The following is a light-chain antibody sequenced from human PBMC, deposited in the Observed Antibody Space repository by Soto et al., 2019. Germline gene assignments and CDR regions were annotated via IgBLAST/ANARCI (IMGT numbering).Light chain of an antibody. V-gene: IGLV2-23*02. CDR1: SSDIGTYNL. Sequence: QSVPTQPASVSGSPGQSITISCTGTSSDIGTYNLVSWYQQHPRKAPKLMIYEVNKRPSGVSDRFSGSKSGNTASLTISGLQAEDEADYYCCSYAGSSTLYVFGTGTKVTVL. CDR2: EVN. CDR3: CSYAGSSTLYV. J-gene: IGLJ1*01.